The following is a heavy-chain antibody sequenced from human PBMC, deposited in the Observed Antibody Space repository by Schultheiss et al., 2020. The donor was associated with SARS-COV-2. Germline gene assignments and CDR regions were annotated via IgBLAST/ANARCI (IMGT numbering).Heavy chain of an antibody. J-gene: IGHJ6*02. D-gene: IGHD3-3*01. CDR3: AREPSWSQYYYGMDV. CDR2: ISYDGSNK. CDR1: GFTFSSYA. V-gene: IGHV3-30*03. Sequence: GESLKISCAASGFTFSSYAMSWVRQAPGKGLEWVAVISYDGSNKYYADSVKGRFTISRDNSKNTLYLQMNSLRAEDTAVYYCAREPSWSQYYYGMDVWGQGTTVTVSS.